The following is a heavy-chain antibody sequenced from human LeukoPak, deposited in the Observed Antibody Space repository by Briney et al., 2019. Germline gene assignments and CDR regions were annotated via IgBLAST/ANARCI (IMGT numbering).Heavy chain of an antibody. J-gene: IGHJ4*02. V-gene: IGHV4-38-2*02. CDR1: GGSISSYY. D-gene: IGHD3-10*01. Sequence: SETLSLTCTVSGGSISSYYWGWIRQPPGKGLEWIGSIYHSGSTYYNPSLKSRVTISVDTSKNQFSLKLSSVTAADTAVYYCARIGHYGSGSYYPKGVFDYWGQGTLVTVSS. CDR2: IYHSGST. CDR3: ARIGHYGSGSYYPKGVFDY.